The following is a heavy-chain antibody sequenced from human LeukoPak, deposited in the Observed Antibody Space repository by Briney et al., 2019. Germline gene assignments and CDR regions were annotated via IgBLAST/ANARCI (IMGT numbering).Heavy chain of an antibody. V-gene: IGHV3-30*04. D-gene: IGHD5-18*01. J-gene: IGHJ4*02. CDR2: ISYDGRNK. CDR1: GFTFSSYA. CDR3: AGGPSPRVDTAMVTGGY. Sequence: GGSLRLSCAASGFTFSSYAMHWVRQAPGKGLEWVAVISYDGRNKYYADSVKGRFTISRDNSKNTLYLQMNSLRAEDTAVYYCAGGPSPRVDTAMVTGGYWGQGTLVTVSS.